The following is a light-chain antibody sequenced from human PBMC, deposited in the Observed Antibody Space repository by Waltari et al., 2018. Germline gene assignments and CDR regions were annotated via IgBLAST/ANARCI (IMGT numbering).Light chain of an antibody. V-gene: IGKV4-1*01. Sequence: DIVMTQSPDSLAVSLGARATITCKSSQSVLYSSNNKNHLAWYQQKPGQPPKLLVYWASTRESGVPDRFSGSGSGTDFTLTISSLQAEDVAVYYCQQYYSLPWTFGQGTKVEIK. CDR1: QSVLYSSNNKNH. CDR2: WAS. J-gene: IGKJ1*01. CDR3: QQYYSLPWT.